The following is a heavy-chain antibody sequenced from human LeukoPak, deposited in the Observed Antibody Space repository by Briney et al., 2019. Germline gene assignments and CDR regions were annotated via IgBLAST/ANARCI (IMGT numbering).Heavy chain of an antibody. CDR2: ITSTGSYI. CDR1: GFTFSGYT. Sequence: GGSLRLSCAASGFTFSGYTMNWVRQAPGKGLEWVSSITSTGSYIYYADSVKGRFTISRDNAKDSLYLQMNSLRAEDMAVYYCARNWNYGDYWGQGTLVTVSS. J-gene: IGHJ4*02. V-gene: IGHV3-21*01. CDR3: ARNWNYGDY. D-gene: IGHD1-7*01.